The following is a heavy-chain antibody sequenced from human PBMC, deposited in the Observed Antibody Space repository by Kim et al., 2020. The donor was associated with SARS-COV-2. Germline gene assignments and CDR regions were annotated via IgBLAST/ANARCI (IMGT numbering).Heavy chain of an antibody. D-gene: IGHD3-22*01. Sequence: FTISRDNSKNTLYLQMNSLRAEDTAVYYCAKVAAYYYDSSGYYPIPRFDYWGQGTLVTVSS. V-gene: IGHV3-23*01. J-gene: IGHJ4*02. CDR3: AKVAAYYYDSSGYYPIPRFDY.